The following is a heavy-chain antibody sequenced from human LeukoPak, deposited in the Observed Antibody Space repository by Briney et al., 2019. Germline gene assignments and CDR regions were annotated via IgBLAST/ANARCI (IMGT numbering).Heavy chain of an antibody. V-gene: IGHV4-34*01. D-gene: IGHD1-14*01. Sequence: SETLSLTCAVYGGSFSGYYWSRIRQPPGKGLEWIGEINHSGSTNYNPSLKSRVTISVDTSKNQFSLKLSSVTAADTAVYYCARVSRNPFYYYYYYMDVWGKGTTVTVSS. J-gene: IGHJ6*03. CDR3: ARVSRNPFYYYYYYMDV. CDR2: INHSGST. CDR1: GGSFSGYY.